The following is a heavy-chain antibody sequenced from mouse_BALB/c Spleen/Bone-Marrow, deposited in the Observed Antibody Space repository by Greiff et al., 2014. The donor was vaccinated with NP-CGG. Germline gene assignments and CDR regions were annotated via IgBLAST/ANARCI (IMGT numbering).Heavy chain of an antibody. CDR2: ISSGGSYT. CDR1: GFTFSSYT. V-gene: IGHV5-6-4*01. Sequence: DVKLVESGGGLVKPGGSLELSCAASGFTFSSYTMSWVRQTPEKRLEWVATISSGGSYTYYPDSVKGRFTISRDNAKNTLYLQMSSLKSEDTAMYYCTRDGKGNYDYAMDYWGQGTSVTVSS. D-gene: IGHD2-1*01. J-gene: IGHJ4*01. CDR3: TRDGKGNYDYAMDY.